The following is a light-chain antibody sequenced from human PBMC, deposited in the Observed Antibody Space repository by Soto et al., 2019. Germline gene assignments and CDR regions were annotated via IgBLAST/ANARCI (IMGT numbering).Light chain of an antibody. V-gene: IGLV2-23*01. CDR2: EGS. CDR1: SSYVGSYNL. Sequence: QCVLTQPASVSGSPGQSITISCTGTSSYVGSYNLVSWYQQHPGKAPKLMIYEGSKRPSGVSNRFSGSKSGNTASLTISGLQAEDEADYYCCSYIGHYIYVFGTGTKVTV. CDR3: CSYIGHYIYV. J-gene: IGLJ1*01.